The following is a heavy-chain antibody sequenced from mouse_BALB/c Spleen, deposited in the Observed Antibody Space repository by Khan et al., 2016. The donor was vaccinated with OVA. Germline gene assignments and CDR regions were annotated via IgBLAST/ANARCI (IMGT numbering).Heavy chain of an antibody. CDR3: ARAYYGNYREAMDY. D-gene: IGHD2-10*01. Sequence: QVQLKQSGPGLVAPSQRLSITCTVSGFSLTGYGVNWVRQPPGKGLEWLGMIWGDGSTDYNSLLKSRLSISKENSKSQTFLKMNSLQTDDTARYDGARAYYGNYREAMDYWGQGTSVTVSA. CDR1: GFSLTGYG. J-gene: IGHJ4*01. V-gene: IGHV2-6-7*01. CDR2: IWGDGST.